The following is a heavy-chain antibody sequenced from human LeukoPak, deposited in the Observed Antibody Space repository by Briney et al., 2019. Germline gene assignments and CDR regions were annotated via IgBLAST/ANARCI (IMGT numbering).Heavy chain of an antibody. Sequence: SVTVSCTASGGTFSSYAISWVRQAPGQGLEWMGRIILIFGIANYAQKFQGRVTITADKSTSTAYMELSSLRSEDTAVYYCARVHQAEGYHYGMDVWGQGTTVTVSS. CDR3: ARVHQAEGYHYGMDV. CDR1: GGTFSSYA. V-gene: IGHV1-69*04. CDR2: IILIFGIA. J-gene: IGHJ6*02.